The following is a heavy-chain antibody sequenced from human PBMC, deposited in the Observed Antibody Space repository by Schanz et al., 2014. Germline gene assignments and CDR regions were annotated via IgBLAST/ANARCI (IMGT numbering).Heavy chain of an antibody. V-gene: IGHV3-66*01. CDR2: IYSGVST. CDR3: AKYGGGYSYGFVEY. CDR1: GFTVSDNY. J-gene: IGHJ4*02. D-gene: IGHD5-18*01. Sequence: EVQLVESGGGLVQPGGSLRLSCAASGFTVSDNYMSWVRQAPGKGLEWVSIIYSGVSTYYADSVRGRFTISRDNSRKTLYLQMNSLRADDTAVYYCAKYGGGYSYGFVEYWGQGILVTVSS.